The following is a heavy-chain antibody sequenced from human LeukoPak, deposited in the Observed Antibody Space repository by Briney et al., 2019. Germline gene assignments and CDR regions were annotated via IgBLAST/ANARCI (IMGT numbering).Heavy chain of an antibody. CDR3: ATGGAPGGRFEY. CDR1: GFTFSWST. CDR2: MKEDGSET. Sequence: GGSLRLSCVVSGFTFSWSTMTWVRQVPGKGPEWVAKMKEDGSETQYVDSAKGRFTISRDNAKNSLYLQMSSLRVEDTAVYYCATGGAPGGRFEYWGQGALVTVSS. D-gene: IGHD3-16*01. J-gene: IGHJ4*02. V-gene: IGHV3-7*01.